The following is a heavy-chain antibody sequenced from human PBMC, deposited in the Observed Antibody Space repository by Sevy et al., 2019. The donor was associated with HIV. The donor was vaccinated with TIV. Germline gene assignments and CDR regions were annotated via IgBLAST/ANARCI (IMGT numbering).Heavy chain of an antibody. CDR1: GGTFSSYA. Sequence: SVKVSCKASGGTFSSYAISWVRQAPGQGLEWMGGIIPIFGTANYAQEIQGRVTITADVSTSTAYMELSSLRSEDTAVYYCAWQTEDRGGDDAFDIWGQGTMVSVSS. J-gene: IGHJ3*02. CDR2: IIPIFGTA. CDR3: AWQTEDRGGDDAFDI. V-gene: IGHV1-69*13. D-gene: IGHD2-21*02.